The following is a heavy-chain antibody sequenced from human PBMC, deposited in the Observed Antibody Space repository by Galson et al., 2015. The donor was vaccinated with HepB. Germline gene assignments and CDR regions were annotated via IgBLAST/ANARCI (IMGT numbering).Heavy chain of an antibody. D-gene: IGHD4-17*01. CDR2: VSFDGRNT. CDR1: GFDFNDSS. CDR3: TRAAAGRTATTTLA. V-gene: IGHV3-30-3*01. Sequence: SLRLSCAGSGFDFNDSSIHWVRQSPGKGLEWVAGVSFDGRNTYYADSVKGRFIISRDSSKKTVCLQMNSLRSKDTAVYYCTRAAAGRTATTTLAWGQGLLVTVSS. J-gene: IGHJ5*02.